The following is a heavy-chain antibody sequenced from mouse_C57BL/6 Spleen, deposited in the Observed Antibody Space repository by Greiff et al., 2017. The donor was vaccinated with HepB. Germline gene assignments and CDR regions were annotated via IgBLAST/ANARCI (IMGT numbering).Heavy chain of an antibody. D-gene: IGHD1-1*01. V-gene: IGHV5-6*01. J-gene: IGHJ2*01. CDR3: ARLRLLRSGGDY. CDR2: ISSGGSYT. CDR1: GFTFSSYG. Sequence: EVQLQESGGDLVKPGGSLKLSCAASGFTFSSYGMSWVRQTPDKRLEWVATISSGGSYTYYPDSVKGRFTISRDNAKNTLYLQMSSLKSEDTAMYYCARLRLLRSGGDYWGQGTTLTVSS.